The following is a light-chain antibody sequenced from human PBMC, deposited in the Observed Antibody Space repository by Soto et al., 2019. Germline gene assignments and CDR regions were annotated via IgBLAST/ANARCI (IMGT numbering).Light chain of an antibody. CDR3: CSYAGRGLDV. J-gene: IGLJ1*01. V-gene: IGLV2-23*01. CDR2: EGS. Sequence: QSVLTQPASVSGSPGQSISISCTGTSSDVGKYNLVSWYQQHPGKAPKLIIYEGSKRPSGVSNRFSGSKSGNTASLTISGLQADDEADYHCCSYAGRGLDVFGSGTKLTVL. CDR1: SSDVGKYNL.